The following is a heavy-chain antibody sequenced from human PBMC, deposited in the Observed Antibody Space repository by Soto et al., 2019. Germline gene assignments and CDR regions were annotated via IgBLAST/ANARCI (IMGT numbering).Heavy chain of an antibody. J-gene: IGHJ6*02. CDR2: IIPIFGTT. CDR3: GSVGYCSSTNCLFYYYHYGMDV. Sequence: SVKVSCKASGGTFSSHAISWVRQAPGRGLEWMGGIIPIFGTTNYAQNFRARVTITADESTSTAYMELSSLTSEYTAVYYCGSVGYCSSTNCLFYYYHYGMDVWGQGTTVTVSS. V-gene: IGHV1-69*13. CDR1: GGTFSSHA. D-gene: IGHD2-2*03.